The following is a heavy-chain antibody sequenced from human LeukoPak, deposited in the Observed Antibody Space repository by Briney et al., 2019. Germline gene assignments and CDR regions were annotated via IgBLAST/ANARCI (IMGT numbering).Heavy chain of an antibody. V-gene: IGHV4-34*01. CDR1: GGSFSGYY. J-gene: IGHJ4*02. CDR3: ARGKTVNY. Sequence: SETLSLTCAVYGGSFSGYYWSWIRQPPGKGLEWIGEINHSGSTNYNPSLKSRVTISVDTSKNQFSLKLSSVTAADTAVYYCARGKTVNYWGQGTLVTVSS. D-gene: IGHD1-1*01. CDR2: INHSGST.